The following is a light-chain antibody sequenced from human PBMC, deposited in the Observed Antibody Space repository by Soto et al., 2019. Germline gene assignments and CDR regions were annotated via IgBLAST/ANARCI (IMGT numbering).Light chain of an antibody. CDR2: DAS. J-gene: IGKJ2*01. CDR3: QQRSNWPSGT. Sequence: EIVLTQSPATLSLSPGERATLSCRASQSVSSYLAWYQQKPGQAPRLLIYDASNRATGIPARFSGSGSGTDFTFTISSLEPEDFAVYYCQQRSNWPSGTFGQGTKLEIK. CDR1: QSVSSY. V-gene: IGKV3-11*01.